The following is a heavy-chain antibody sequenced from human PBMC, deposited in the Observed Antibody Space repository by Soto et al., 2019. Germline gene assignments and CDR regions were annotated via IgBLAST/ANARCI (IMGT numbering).Heavy chain of an antibody. D-gene: IGHD3-3*01. CDR3: AREGNFWSGYYTRGPSGYYYYGMDV. J-gene: IGHJ6*02. CDR1: GGTFSSYA. CDR2: IIPIFGTA. Sequence: QVQLVQSGAEVKKPGSSVKVSCKASGGTFSSYAISWVRQAPGQGLEWMGGIIPIFGTANYAQKFQGRVTITADESTSTAYMELSRLRSEDTAVYYCAREGNFWSGYYTRGPSGYYYYGMDVWGQGTTVTVSS. V-gene: IGHV1-69*01.